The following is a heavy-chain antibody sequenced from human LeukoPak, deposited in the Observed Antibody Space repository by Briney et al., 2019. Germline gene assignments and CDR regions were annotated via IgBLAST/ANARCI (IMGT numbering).Heavy chain of an antibody. Sequence: PGGSLRLSCAASGFTFSSHAVSWVRQAPGKGLEWVSAISDSGGNTYYADSVKGRFTSSRDNSKNTLYLQMNSLRAEDTAVYYCAKYAVVGTPFFDYWGQGTLVTVSS. D-gene: IGHD2-15*01. J-gene: IGHJ4*02. CDR3: AKYAVVGTPFFDY. V-gene: IGHV3-23*01. CDR2: ISDSGGNT. CDR1: GFTFSSHA.